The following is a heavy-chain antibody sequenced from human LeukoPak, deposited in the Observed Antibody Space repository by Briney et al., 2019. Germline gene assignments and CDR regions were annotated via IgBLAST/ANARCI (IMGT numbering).Heavy chain of an antibody. Sequence: SETLSLTCTVSGYSISSGYYWGWIRQPPGKWLEWIGSIYHSGSTYYNPSLKSRVTISVDTSKNQFSLRLISVTAADTAVYFCARVRVIDWGSSYFDYWGQGNLVTVSS. D-gene: IGHD3-9*01. CDR3: ARVRVIDWGSSYFDY. CDR2: IYHSGST. V-gene: IGHV4-38-2*02. CDR1: GYSISSGYY. J-gene: IGHJ4*02.